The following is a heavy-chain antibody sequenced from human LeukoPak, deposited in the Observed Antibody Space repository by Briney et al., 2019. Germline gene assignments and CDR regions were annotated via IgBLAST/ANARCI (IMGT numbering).Heavy chain of an antibody. CDR2: ISSSSSTI. CDR3: ARGRFVPAAIEGFQVDFQH. CDR1: GFTFSSYS. J-gene: IGHJ1*01. D-gene: IGHD2-2*01. Sequence: PGGSLRLSCAASGFTFSSYSMNWVRQAPGKGLEWVSYISSSSSTIYYADSVKGRFTISRDNAKSSLYLQMNSLRAEDTAVYYCARGRFVPAAIEGFQVDFQHWGQGTLVTVSS. V-gene: IGHV3-48*04.